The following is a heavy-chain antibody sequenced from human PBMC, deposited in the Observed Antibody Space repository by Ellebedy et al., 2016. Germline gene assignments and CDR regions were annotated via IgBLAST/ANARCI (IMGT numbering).Heavy chain of an antibody. CDR2: INPSSGST. J-gene: IGHJ6*02. CDR3: ARDPSWNDGSVGGYYYYGMDV. D-gene: IGHD1-1*01. Sequence: ASVKVSCKASGYTFTSYYMHWVRQAPGQGLEWMGIINPSSGSTSYAQKFQGRVTMTRDTSTSTVYMELSSLRSEDTAVYYCARDPSWNDGSVGGYYYYGMDVWGQGTTVTVSS. V-gene: IGHV1-46*01. CDR1: GYTFTSYY.